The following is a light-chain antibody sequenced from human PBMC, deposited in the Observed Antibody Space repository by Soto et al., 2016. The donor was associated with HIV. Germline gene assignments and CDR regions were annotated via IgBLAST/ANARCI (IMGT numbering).Light chain of an antibody. Sequence: SYELIQPPSVSVSPGQTASITCSGDNLGDKYVCWYQQKTGQSPLLVIYQDDMRPSGIPERFSGSNSGNTATLTISGTQAMDEADFYCQAWDGSTVVFGGGPELTVL. CDR2: QDD. CDR1: NLGDKY. J-gene: IGLJ2*01. V-gene: IGLV3-1*01. CDR3: QAWDGSTVV.